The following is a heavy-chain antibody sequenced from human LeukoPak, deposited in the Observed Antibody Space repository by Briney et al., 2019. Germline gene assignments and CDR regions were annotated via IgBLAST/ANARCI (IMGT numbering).Heavy chain of an antibody. Sequence: PSETLSLTSSVSGGSISSYYWNWIRQTPGKGLEWIGYIYYSGRTNYNPSLKSRVTISVDTSKNQFSLTLSSVTTADTAVYYCARGDTYYDSSGYYFQHWGQGTLVTVSS. CDR1: GGSISSYY. D-gene: IGHD3-22*01. CDR3: ARGDTYYDSSGYYFQH. J-gene: IGHJ1*01. V-gene: IGHV4-59*01. CDR2: IYYSGRT.